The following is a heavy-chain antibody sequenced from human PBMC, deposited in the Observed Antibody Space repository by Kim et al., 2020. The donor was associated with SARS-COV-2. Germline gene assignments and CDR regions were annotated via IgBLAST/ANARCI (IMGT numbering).Heavy chain of an antibody. CDR3: AGDYGDSGMDV. J-gene: IGHJ6*02. Sequence: TNYAQKFQGRVTMTTDTSTGTAYMGLRSLRSDDTAVYYCAGDYGDSGMDVWGQGTTVTVSS. CDR2: T. V-gene: IGHV1-18*01. D-gene: IGHD4-17*01.